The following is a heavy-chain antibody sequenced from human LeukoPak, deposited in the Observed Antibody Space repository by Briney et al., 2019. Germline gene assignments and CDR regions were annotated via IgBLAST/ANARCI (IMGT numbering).Heavy chain of an antibody. CDR2: IYSGGNS. CDR1: GFTVSSSY. CDR3: ARDCCLRYASGN. V-gene: IGHV3-53*01. J-gene: IGHJ4*02. D-gene: IGHD3-9*01. Sequence: GGSLRLSCAASGFTVSSSYMSWVRQAPGKGLEWVSVIYSGGNSYYADSVKGRFTISGDDSKNTLYLQMNSLRAEDTAVYYCARDCCLRYASGNWGQGTLVTVSS.